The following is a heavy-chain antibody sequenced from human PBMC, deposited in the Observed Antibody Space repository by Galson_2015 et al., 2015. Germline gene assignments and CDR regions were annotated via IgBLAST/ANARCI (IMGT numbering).Heavy chain of an antibody. CDR1: EFTFSDFW. V-gene: IGHV3-7*05. D-gene: IGHD3-16*01. Sequence: SLRLSCAASEFTFSDFWMSWVRQAPGKGLEWVANIKQDGREKYYVDSVKGRFTISRDNAKNSLYLQMNSLRAEDTAVYYCNRVSGSWGGVYWGQGTLVTVSS. CDR3: NRVSGSWGGVY. J-gene: IGHJ4*02. CDR2: IKQDGREK.